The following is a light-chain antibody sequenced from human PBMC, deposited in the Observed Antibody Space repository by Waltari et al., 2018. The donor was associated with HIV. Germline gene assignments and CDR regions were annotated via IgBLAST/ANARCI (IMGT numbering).Light chain of an antibody. J-gene: IGLJ2*01. CDR1: NAPVNIGHY. CDR3: MLFFRSSYL. Sequence: QAVLTQDPSVTVSPGGTVILQCTSANAPVNIGHYATWFQHRPGQAPRPLMYISIPTHSFTPERLSPSLVDDRAALILSSVWPEDEAVYYCMLFFRSSYLFGGGTKLTVL. CDR2: ISI. V-gene: IGLV7-43*01.